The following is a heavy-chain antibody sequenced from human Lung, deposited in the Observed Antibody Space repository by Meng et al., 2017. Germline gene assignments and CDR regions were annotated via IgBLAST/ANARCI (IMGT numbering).Heavy chain of an antibody. Sequence: QLQLQESGSRLVRPCLTLSLTCPVSGASISSAVFWIWIRQPPGKDLEWIGYISYSGATHYNPSLKSRLTISVDTAKNQFSLSLSSVTAADTAVYYCARVVGDCASCYKGWFDPWGQGTLVTVSS. CDR3: ARVVGDCASCYKGWFDP. CDR2: ISYSGAT. J-gene: IGHJ5*02. D-gene: IGHD2-2*02. CDR1: GASISSAVF. V-gene: IGHV4-30-4*01.